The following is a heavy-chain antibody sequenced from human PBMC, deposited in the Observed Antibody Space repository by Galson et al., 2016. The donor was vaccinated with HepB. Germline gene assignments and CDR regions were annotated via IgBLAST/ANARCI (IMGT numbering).Heavy chain of an antibody. CDR1: GGAISSNH. CDR2: IYYSGST. Sequence: SETLSLTCTVSGGAISSNHWSWIRQPPGKGLQWIGYIYYSGSTHYNPSHKSRVTIPLEPSKNQFSLKLSSVTAADTAVYYCARLFFRGGLAVWGQGTTVTVSS. J-gene: IGHJ6*02. CDR3: ARLFFRGGLAV. D-gene: IGHD3-10*01. V-gene: IGHV4-59*01.